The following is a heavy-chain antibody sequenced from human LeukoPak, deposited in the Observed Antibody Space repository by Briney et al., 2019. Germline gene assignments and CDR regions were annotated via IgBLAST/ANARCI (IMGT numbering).Heavy chain of an antibody. V-gene: IGHV1-2*02. CDR2: INPNSGGT. CDR3: ARDGEVSNYGDFDY. D-gene: IGHD4-11*01. Sequence: ASVKVSCKASGYTFTGYYMHWVRQAPGQGLEWMGWINPNSGGTNYAQKFQGRVTMTRDTSISTAYMELSRLRSDDTAVYYCARDGEVSNYGDFDYWGQGTLVTVSS. CDR1: GYTFTGYY. J-gene: IGHJ4*02.